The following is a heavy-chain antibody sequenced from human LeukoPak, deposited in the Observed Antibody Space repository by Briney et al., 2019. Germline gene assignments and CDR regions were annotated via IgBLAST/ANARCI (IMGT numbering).Heavy chain of an antibody. Sequence: GASVKVSCKASGYTFTSYGISWVRQAPGQGLEWMGWISAYNGNTNYAQKLQGRVTMTTDTSTSTAYMELRSLTSDDTAIYYCARDFGPDDYGDYPTDYWGQGTLVTVSS. CDR3: ARDFGPDDYGDYPTDY. CDR1: GYTFTSYG. CDR2: ISAYNGNT. J-gene: IGHJ4*02. V-gene: IGHV1-18*01. D-gene: IGHD4-17*01.